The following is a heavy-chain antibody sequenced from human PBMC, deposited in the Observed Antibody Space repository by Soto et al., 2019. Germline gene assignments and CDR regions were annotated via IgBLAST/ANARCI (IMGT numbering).Heavy chain of an antibody. CDR1: EITLNIYW. J-gene: IGHJ4*02. Sequence: GGSLRLSCTASEITLNIYWMHWIRQAPGKGLEWVSAISGSGGSTYYADSVKGRFTISRDNSKNTLYLQMNSLRAEDTAVYYCARDRGSYSDYWGQGTLVTVSS. D-gene: IGHD3-16*01. CDR2: ISGSGGST. V-gene: IGHV3-23*01. CDR3: ARDRGSYSDY.